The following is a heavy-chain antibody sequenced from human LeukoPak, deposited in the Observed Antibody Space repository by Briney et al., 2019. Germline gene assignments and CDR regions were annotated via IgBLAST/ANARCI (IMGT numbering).Heavy chain of an antibody. CDR3: AKRDAYNSGAFDI. D-gene: IGHD5-24*01. V-gene: IGHV3-23*01. CDR2: ISASGSST. Sequence: GGSLRLSCAASGSTFTSYAMTWVRQAPGKGLEWVSDISASGSSTYYADSAKGRFTISRDNSKNTLYLQMNSLRAEDTAVYYCAKRDAYNSGAFDIWGQGTMVTVSS. J-gene: IGHJ3*02. CDR1: GSTFTSYA.